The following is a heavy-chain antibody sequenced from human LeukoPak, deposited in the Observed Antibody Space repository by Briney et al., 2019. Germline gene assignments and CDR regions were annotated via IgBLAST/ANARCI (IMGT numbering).Heavy chain of an antibody. CDR3: AREVKKGIAAAGSRDY. V-gene: IGHV3-53*01. CDR1: GFTVNSNY. Sequence: SGGSLRLSCAASGFTVNSNYMSWVRQAPGKGLEWASIIYSSGTTYYADSVKGRFTISRDNPKNTLYLQMNSLRAEDTAVYYCAREVKKGIAAAGSRDYWGQGTLVTVSS. J-gene: IGHJ4*02. D-gene: IGHD6-13*01. CDR2: IYSSGTT.